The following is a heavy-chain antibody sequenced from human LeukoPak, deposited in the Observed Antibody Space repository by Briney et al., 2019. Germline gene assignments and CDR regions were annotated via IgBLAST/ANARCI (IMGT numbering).Heavy chain of an antibody. CDR3: ARLYYDRSGYYSYYFDY. CDR2: IYYSGST. D-gene: IGHD3-22*01. Sequence: SETLSLTCTVSGGSISSYYWSWIRQPPGEGLEWIGYIYYSGSTNYNPSLKSRVTISVDTSKNQSSLKLSSVTAADTAVYYCARLYYDRSGYYSYYFDYWGQGTLVTVSS. J-gene: IGHJ4*02. V-gene: IGHV4-59*08. CDR1: GGSISSYY.